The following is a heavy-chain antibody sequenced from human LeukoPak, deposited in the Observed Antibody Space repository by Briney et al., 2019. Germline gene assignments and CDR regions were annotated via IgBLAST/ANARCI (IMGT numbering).Heavy chain of an antibody. J-gene: IGHJ4*02. V-gene: IGHV4-59*01. Sequence: PSEILSLTCTVSGGSISSYYWSWIRQPPGKGLEWIGYIYYSGSTNYNPSLKSRVTISVDTSKNQFSLKLSSVTAADTAVYYCARERAGDYGSFDYWGQGTLVTVSS. D-gene: IGHD4-17*01. CDR1: GGSISSYY. CDR2: IYYSGST. CDR3: ARERAGDYGSFDY.